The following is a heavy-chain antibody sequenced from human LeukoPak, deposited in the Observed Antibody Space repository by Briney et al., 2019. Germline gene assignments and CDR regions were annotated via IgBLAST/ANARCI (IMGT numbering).Heavy chain of an antibody. CDR3: ARVPVQDTVITHFDY. D-gene: IGHD4-17*01. Sequence: GGSLRLSCAGSGFTFSSYGMNWVRQAPGKGLEWVSSISSTSTYIYYADSVKGRFTISRDNAKNSLFLQMNSLRAEDTAVYYCARVPVQDTVITHFDYWGQGTLVTVSS. CDR1: GFTFSSYG. J-gene: IGHJ4*02. V-gene: IGHV3-21*01. CDR2: ISSTSTYI.